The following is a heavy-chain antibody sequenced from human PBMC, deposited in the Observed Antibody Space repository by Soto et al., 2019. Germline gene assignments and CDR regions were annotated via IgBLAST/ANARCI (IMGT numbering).Heavy chain of an antibody. CDR1: GFTFSSYS. Sequence: GGSLRLSCAASGFTFSSYSMNWVRQAPGKGLEWVSSISSSSSYIYYADSVKGRFTISRDNAKNSLYLQMNSLRAEDTAVYYCARDSATAAGSSTPYYFDYWGQGTLVTVSS. D-gene: IGHD6-13*01. V-gene: IGHV3-21*01. J-gene: IGHJ4*02. CDR2: ISSSSSYI. CDR3: ARDSATAAGSSTPYYFDY.